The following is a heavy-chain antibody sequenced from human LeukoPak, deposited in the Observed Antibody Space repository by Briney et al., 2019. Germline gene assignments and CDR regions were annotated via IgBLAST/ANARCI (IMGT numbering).Heavy chain of an antibody. Sequence: GGSLRLSCAASEFTLITYSMSWVRQAPGKGLEWAANIKQDGSEKYYVDSVKGRFTISRDNAKNSLYLQMNSLRAEDTAVYYCARAGRKSRGVDIVRKKETGYYYYMDVWGKGTTVTVSS. D-gene: IGHD2-15*01. V-gene: IGHV3-7*01. CDR1: EFTLITYS. CDR2: IKQDGSEK. CDR3: ARAGRKSRGVDIVRKKETGYYYYMDV. J-gene: IGHJ6*03.